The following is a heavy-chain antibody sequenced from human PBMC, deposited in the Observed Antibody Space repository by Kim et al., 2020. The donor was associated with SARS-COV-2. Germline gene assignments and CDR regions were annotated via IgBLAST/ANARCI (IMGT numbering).Heavy chain of an antibody. D-gene: IGHD4-17*01. J-gene: IGHJ6*02. CDR2: IGTAGDT. Sequence: GGSLRLSCAASGFTFSSYDMHWVRQATGEGLEWVSAIGTAGDTYYPGSVKGRFTISRENAKNSLYLQMNSLRAGDTAVYYCARGGYGDYYYYGMDVWGQGTTVTVSS. CDR1: GFTFSSYD. V-gene: IGHV3-13*04. CDR3: ARGGYGDYYYYGMDV.